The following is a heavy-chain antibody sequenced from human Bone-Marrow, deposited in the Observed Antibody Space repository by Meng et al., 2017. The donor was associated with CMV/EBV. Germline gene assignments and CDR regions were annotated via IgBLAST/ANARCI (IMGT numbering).Heavy chain of an antibody. Sequence: GESLKISCAASGFTFSSYAMHWVRQAPGKGLEWVAVISYDGSNKYYADSVKGRFTISRDNSKNTLYLQMNSLRAEDTAVYYCAKEGYCSSTSCYLGYYYYYGMDVWGQGTTVTVSS. CDR2: ISYDGSNK. D-gene: IGHD2-2*01. V-gene: IGHV3-30-3*01. CDR1: GFTFSSYA. J-gene: IGHJ6*02. CDR3: AKEGYCSSTSCYLGYYYYYGMDV.